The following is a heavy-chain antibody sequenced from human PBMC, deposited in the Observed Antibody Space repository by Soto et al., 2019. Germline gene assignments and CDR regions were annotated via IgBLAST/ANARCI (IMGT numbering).Heavy chain of an antibody. V-gene: IGHV3-23*01. Sequence: PGGSLRLSCAASGFTFSSYAMSWVRQAPGKGQERVSAISGSGGSTYYADSVKGRFTISRDNSKNTLYLQMNSLIADDTAVYYCAKGTWLRRRFDYWGQGTLVTVSS. CDR3: AKGTWLRRRFDY. CDR1: GFTFSSYA. CDR2: ISGSGGST. D-gene: IGHD5-18*01. J-gene: IGHJ4*02.